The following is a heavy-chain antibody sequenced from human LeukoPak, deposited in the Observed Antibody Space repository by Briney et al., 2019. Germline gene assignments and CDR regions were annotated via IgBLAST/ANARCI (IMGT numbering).Heavy chain of an antibody. J-gene: IGHJ5*02. CDR1: GGSISSSSSY. CDR3: ARQGNWFDP. CDR2: IYYSGST. Sequence: SETLSLTCTVSGGSISSSSSYWGWIRQPPGKGLEWIGSIYYSGSTNYNSSLKSRVTISVDTSKNQFSLKLSSVTAADTAVYYCARQGNWFDPWGQGTLVTVSS. V-gene: IGHV4-39*01.